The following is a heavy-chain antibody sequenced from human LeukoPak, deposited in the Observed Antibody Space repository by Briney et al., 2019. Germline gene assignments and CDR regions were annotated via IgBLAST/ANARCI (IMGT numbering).Heavy chain of an antibody. CDR2: IIPIFGTA. CDR3: ARDGSYYDFWSGYYRTPLYYYYYYMDV. J-gene: IGHJ6*03. CDR1: GYTFTSYD. V-gene: IGHV1-69*13. D-gene: IGHD3-3*01. Sequence: SVKVSCKASGYTFTSYDINWVRQAPGQGLEWMGGIIPIFGTANYAQKFQGRVTITADESTSTAYMELSSLRSEDTAVYYCARDGSYYDFWSGYYRTPLYYYYYYMDVWGKGTTVAVSS.